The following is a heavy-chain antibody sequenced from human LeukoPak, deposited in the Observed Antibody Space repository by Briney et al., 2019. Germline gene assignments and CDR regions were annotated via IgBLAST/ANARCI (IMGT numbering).Heavy chain of an antibody. V-gene: IGHV3-23*01. D-gene: IGHD3-10*01. CDR1: GFIFSSYA. CDR2: ISGSGSNT. CDR3: AKDVWFGESPTGFDY. Sequence: GGSLRLSCAASGFIFSSYAMSWVRQAPGKGLEWVSAISGSGSNTYYADSVKGRFTISRDNSKKTLYLQMNSLRAEDTAVYYCAKDVWFGESPTGFDYWGQGTLVTVSS. J-gene: IGHJ4*02.